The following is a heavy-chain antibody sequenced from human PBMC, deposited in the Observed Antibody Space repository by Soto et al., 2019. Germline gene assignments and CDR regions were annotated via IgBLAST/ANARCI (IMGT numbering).Heavy chain of an antibody. J-gene: IGHJ2*01. D-gene: IGHD1-26*01. CDR1: GYTFTSYA. Sequence: QVQLVQSGAEGKKPGASVKVSCKASGYTFTSYAMHWVRQAPGQRLEWMGWINAGNGNTKYSQKFQGRVTITRDTSASTAYMELSSLRSEDTAVYYCARGGSLYWYFDLWGRGTLDTVSS. CDR3: ARGGSLYWYFDL. V-gene: IGHV1-3*01. CDR2: INAGNGNT.